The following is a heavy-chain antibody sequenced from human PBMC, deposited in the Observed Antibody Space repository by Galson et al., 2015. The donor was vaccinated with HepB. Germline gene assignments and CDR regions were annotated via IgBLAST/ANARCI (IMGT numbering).Heavy chain of an antibody. V-gene: IGHV3-21*01. D-gene: IGHD1-26*01. J-gene: IGHJ6*02. Sequence: SLRLSCAASGFTFSSYSMNWVRQAPGKGLEWVSSISSSSSYIYYADSVKGRFTISRDNAKNSLYLQMNSLRAEDTAVYYCARTVGATITGDYYYGMDVWAKGPRSPSP. CDR2: ISSSSSYI. CDR1: GFTFSSYS. CDR3: ARTVGATITGDYYYGMDV.